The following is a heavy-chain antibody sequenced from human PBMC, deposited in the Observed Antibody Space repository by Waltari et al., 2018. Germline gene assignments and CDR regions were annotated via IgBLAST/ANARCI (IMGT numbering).Heavy chain of an antibody. CDR1: GGSFSGYY. Sequence: QVQLQQWGAGLLKPSETLSLTCAVYGGSFSGYYWSWIRQPPGKGLEWIGEINHSGSTNYNPSLKSRVTISVDTSKNQFSLKLSSVTAADTAAYYCARLHSSGWHTGDYWGQGTLVTVSS. J-gene: IGHJ4*02. CDR3: ARLHSSGWHTGDY. CDR2: INHSGST. D-gene: IGHD6-19*01. V-gene: IGHV4-34*01.